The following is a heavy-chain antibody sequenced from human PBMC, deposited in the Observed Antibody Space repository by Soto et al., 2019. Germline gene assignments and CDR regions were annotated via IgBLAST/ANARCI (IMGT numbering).Heavy chain of an antibody. CDR2: INAGNGNT. CDR3: ARTGDWTYNWFDP. J-gene: IGHJ5*02. V-gene: IGHV1-3*01. CDR1: GYTFTSYA. D-gene: IGHD7-27*01. Sequence: ASVKVSCKASGYTFTSYAMHWVRQAPGQRLEWMGWINAGNGNTNYAQKLQGRVTMTTDTSTSTAYMELRSLRSDDTAVYYCARTGDWTYNWFDPWGQGTLVTAPQ.